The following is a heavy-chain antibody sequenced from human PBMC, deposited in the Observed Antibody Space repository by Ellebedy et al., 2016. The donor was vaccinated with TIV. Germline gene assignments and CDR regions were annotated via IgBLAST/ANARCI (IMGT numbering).Heavy chain of an antibody. CDR3: AYDY. J-gene: IGHJ4*02. CDR2: ISGIGGST. CDR1: GFTFSSYA. Sequence: PGGPLRLSCAASGFTFSSYAISWVRQAPGKGLEWVSAISGIGGSTNYAASVKGRFTISRDNSKNALYLQMNSLRAEDTAEDYCAYDYWGQGTLVTVSS. V-gene: IGHV3-23*01.